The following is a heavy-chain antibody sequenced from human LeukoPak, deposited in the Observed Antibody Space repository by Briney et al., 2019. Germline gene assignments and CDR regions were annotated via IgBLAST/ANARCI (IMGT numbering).Heavy chain of an antibody. CDR1: GGSISSYY. Sequence: SETLSLTCTVSGGSISSYYWSWIRQPAGKGLEWIGRIYTSGSTNYNPSLKSRVTMSVDTSKNRFSLKLSSVTAADTAVYYCARGGGSGSYYRPFDYWGQGTLVTVSS. CDR3: ARGGGSGSYYRPFDY. D-gene: IGHD3-10*01. CDR2: IYTSGST. J-gene: IGHJ4*02. V-gene: IGHV4-4*07.